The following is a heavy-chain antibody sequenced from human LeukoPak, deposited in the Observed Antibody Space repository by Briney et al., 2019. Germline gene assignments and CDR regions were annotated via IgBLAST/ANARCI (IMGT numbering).Heavy chain of an antibody. CDR2: INPSGGST. D-gene: IGHD3-10*01. J-gene: IGHJ3*02. CDR3: AREMSGGSGSVGAFDI. CDR1: GYTFTSYY. Sequence: GASVMVSCKASGYTFTSYYMHWVRQAPGQGLEWMGIINPSGGSTSYAQKFQGRVTMTRDTSTSTVYMELSSLRSEDTAVYYCAREMSGGSGSVGAFDIWGQGTMVTVSS. V-gene: IGHV1-46*01.